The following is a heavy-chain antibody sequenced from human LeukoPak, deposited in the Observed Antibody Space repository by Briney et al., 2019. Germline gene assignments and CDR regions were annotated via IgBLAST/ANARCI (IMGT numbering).Heavy chain of an antibody. CDR2: IIGSGGDT. CDR3: AKDISYYYDSSGGGNY. Sequence: GGSLRLSCAASGFTFSSYAMSWVRQAPGKGLEWVSTIIGSGGDTYYADSVKGRFAISRDTSKNMLYLQMNSLRAEDTAVYYCAKDISYYYDSSGGGNYWGQGTLVTVSS. CDR1: GFTFSSYA. J-gene: IGHJ4*02. V-gene: IGHV3-23*01. D-gene: IGHD3-22*01.